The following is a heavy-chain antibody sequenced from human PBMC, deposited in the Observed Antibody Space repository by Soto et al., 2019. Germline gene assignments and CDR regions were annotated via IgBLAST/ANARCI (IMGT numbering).Heavy chain of an antibody. J-gene: IGHJ4*01. D-gene: IGHD3-3*01. CDR3: FGVLAATPDH. CDR1: GGSIRNTNYH. CDR2: LYYRGAT. Sequence: SETLSLTCSVSGGSIRNTNYHWGWVRQPPGKGLEWIGTLYYRGATDYNPSLKSRVTISVDTSKNQVPLNVSSVTAADTAVYYCFGVLAATPDHWGRGILVTVSS. V-gene: IGHV4-39*01.